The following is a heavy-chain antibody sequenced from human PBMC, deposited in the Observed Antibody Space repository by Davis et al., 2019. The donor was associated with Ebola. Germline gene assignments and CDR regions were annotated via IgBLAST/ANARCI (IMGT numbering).Heavy chain of an antibody. CDR3: ARGWGSIDY. Sequence: SETLSLTCTVSGGSMSSFYWSWFRQPPGKGLEWIGYSYYSGSTNYNPSLKSRVTISIDTSKNQFSLKLTSVTHEDTAVYYCARGWGSIDYWGQGTLVTVSS. J-gene: IGHJ4*02. V-gene: IGHV4-59*12. CDR2: SYYSGST. D-gene: IGHD3-16*01. CDR1: GGSMSSFY.